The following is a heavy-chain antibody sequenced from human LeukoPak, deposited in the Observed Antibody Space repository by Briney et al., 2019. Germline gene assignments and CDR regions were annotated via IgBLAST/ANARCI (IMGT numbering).Heavy chain of an antibody. Sequence: ASVKVSCKASGGTISSYALNWVRQAPGQGLEWMGGIIPIFNTANYAQNFQGRVTISTDESTSTVYMELNSLRSDDTAVYYCAALTRGSTAALFEGWFDPWGQGTLVTVSS. V-gene: IGHV1-69*05. J-gene: IGHJ5*02. CDR3: AALTRGSTAALFEGWFDP. CDR1: GGTISSYA. CDR2: IIPIFNTA. D-gene: IGHD6-13*01.